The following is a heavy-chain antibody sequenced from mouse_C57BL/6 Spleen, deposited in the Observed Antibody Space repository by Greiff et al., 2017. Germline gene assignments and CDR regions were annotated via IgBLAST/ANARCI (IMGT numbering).Heavy chain of an antibody. V-gene: IGHV5-4*03. CDR2: ISDGGSST. CDR3: ARYSSVYAMDY. J-gene: IGHJ4*01. D-gene: IGHD3-2*02. Sequence: EVMLVESGGGLVKPGGSLKLSCAASGFTFSSYAMSWVRQTPEKRLEWVATISDGGSSTYYPDNVKGRFTISRDHAKNNLYLQMSHLKSEDTAMYYCARYSSVYAMDYWGQGTSVTVSS. CDR1: GFTFSSYA.